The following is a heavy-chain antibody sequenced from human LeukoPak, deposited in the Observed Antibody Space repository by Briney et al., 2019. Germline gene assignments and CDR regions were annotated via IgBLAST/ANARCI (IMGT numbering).Heavy chain of an antibody. Sequence: PGGSLRLSCAASGFTFSSYNMNWVRQAPGKGLEWVSYISTSGSTKYYADSVKGRFTISRDNAKNSLYLQMNSLRAEDTAVYYCARDRDPGYNDSSGYRRVNAFDIWGQGTMVTVSS. J-gene: IGHJ3*02. CDR3: ARDRDPGYNDSSGYRRVNAFDI. V-gene: IGHV3-48*04. CDR1: GFTFSSYN. D-gene: IGHD3-22*01. CDR2: ISTSGSTK.